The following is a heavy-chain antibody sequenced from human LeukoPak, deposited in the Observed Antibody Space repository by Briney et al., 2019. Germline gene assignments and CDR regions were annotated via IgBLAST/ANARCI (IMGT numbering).Heavy chain of an antibody. J-gene: IGHJ4*02. D-gene: IGHD3-10*01. V-gene: IGHV1-18*01. CDR2: NSAYSGNK. CDR3: ARSTVLRGVIVYFGY. Sequence: ASVKVSCKASGYAFSSYGITWVRQAPGEGLEWMGWNSAYSGNKEYAQKLQGRVTMTTDTSTSTAYMELRSLRSDDTALYYCARSTVLRGVIVYFGYWGQGTLVTVSS. CDR1: GYAFSSYG.